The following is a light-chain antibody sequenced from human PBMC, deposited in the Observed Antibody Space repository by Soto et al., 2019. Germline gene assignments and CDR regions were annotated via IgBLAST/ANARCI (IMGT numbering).Light chain of an antibody. V-gene: IGKV3-20*01. CDR1: HSVVYSY. Sequence: VLTQSPGTLSLSAGERATLSCRASHSVVYSYLTWYQQKPGQAPRLLIYGASKTASGTPDRFSGSGSGTDFSLTISILELEYFAIYYCQQFGTSPYTFGRGTTLEIK. CDR2: GAS. CDR3: QQFGTSPYT. J-gene: IGKJ2*01.